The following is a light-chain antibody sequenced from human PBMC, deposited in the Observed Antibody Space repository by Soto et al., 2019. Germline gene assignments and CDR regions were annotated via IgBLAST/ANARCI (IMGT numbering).Light chain of an antibody. CDR1: QSVDSSF. Sequence: EIVLTQSPGSLSLSPGERATLSCRASQSVDSSFFAWYQKKPGQAPRLLIYGASKRATGIPDRFSGSGSGTDFTLTISILEPEDFAVYYCQQYVSSVTFGQGTKVEIK. CDR2: GAS. J-gene: IGKJ1*01. CDR3: QQYVSSVT. V-gene: IGKV3-20*01.